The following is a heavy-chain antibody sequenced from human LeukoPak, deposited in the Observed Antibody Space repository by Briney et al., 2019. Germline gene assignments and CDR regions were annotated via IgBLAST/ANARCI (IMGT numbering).Heavy chain of an antibody. Sequence: SETLSLTCTVSGGSISSGSYYWSWIRQPAGKGLEWIGRIYTSGSTNYNPSLKSRVTISVDTSKNQFSLKLSSVTAADTAVYYCAREHGLGSWRVYFDYWGQGTLVTVFS. V-gene: IGHV4-61*02. CDR2: IYTSGST. CDR3: AREHGLGSWRVYFDY. CDR1: GGSISSGSYY. J-gene: IGHJ4*01. D-gene: IGHD3-10*01.